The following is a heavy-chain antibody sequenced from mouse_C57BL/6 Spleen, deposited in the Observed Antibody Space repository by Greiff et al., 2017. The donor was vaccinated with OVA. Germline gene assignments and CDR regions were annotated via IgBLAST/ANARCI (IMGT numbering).Heavy chain of an antibody. CDR3: ALYYYGSSYGY. J-gene: IGHJ2*01. CDR2: IYPGDGDT. CDR1: GYAFSSSW. V-gene: IGHV1-82*01. D-gene: IGHD1-1*01. Sequence: VQRVESGPELVKPGASVKISCKASGYAFSSSWMNWVKQRPGKGLEWIGRIYPGDGDTNYNGKFKGKATLTADKSSSTAYMQLSSLTSEDSAVYFCALYYYGSSYGYWGQGTTLTVSS.